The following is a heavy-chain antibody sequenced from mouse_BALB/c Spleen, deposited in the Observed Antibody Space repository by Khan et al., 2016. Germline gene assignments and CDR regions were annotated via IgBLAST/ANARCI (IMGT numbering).Heavy chain of an antibody. D-gene: IGHD2-10*01. Sequence: QVQLKESGPGLVAPSQSLSITCTVSGFSLTSYGVHWVRQPPGKGLEWLGVIWAGGSTNYNSAPMSRLSISKDNSKSQVFLKMNSQHTDDTAMYYCARAYYGNYWGQGTTLTVSS. V-gene: IGHV2-9*02. CDR2: IWAGGST. J-gene: IGHJ2*01. CDR1: GFSLTSYG. CDR3: ARAYYGNY.